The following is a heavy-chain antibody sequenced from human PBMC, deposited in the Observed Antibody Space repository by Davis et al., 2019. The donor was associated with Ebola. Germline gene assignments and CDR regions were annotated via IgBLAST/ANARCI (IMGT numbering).Heavy chain of an antibody. CDR1: GGTFSSYA. J-gene: IGHJ5*02. CDR2: IIPIFGTA. V-gene: IGHV1-69*13. Sequence: SVKVSCKASGGTFSSYAISWVRQAPGQGLEWMGGIIPIFGTANYAQKFQGRVTITADESTSIAYMELSSLRSEDTAVYYCARDNRYCSSTSCYTDWFDPWGQGTLVTVSS. D-gene: IGHD2-2*02. CDR3: ARDNRYCSSTSCYTDWFDP.